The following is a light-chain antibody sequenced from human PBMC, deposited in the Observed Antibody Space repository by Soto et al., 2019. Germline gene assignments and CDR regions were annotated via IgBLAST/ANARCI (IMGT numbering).Light chain of an antibody. Sequence: EIVLTQSQATLSLSPGERVTLSCRASQNVSRFLAWYQRRPGQAPRLLIYDASNRASDIPARFSGSGSGTDFTLTSSSLEPEDSAVYYCQQRSNWPPLTFGGGTKVEIK. CDR2: DAS. V-gene: IGKV3-11*01. J-gene: IGKJ4*01. CDR1: QNVSRF. CDR3: QQRSNWPPLT.